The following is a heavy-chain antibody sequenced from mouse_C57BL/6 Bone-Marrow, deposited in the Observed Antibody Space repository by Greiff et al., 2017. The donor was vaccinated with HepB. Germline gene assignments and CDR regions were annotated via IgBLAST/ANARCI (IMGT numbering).Heavy chain of an antibody. J-gene: IGHJ3*01. CDR3: AIGGRLFYGFAWFAY. V-gene: IGHV1-74*01. Sequence: QVQLQQPGAELVKPGASVKVSCKASGYTFTSYWMHWVKQRPGQGLEWIGRIHPSDSDTNYNQKFKGKATLTVDKSSSTAYMQLSSLTSEDFAVSSCAIGGRLFYGFAWFAYWGQGTLVTVSA. CDR1: GYTFTSYW. CDR2: IHPSDSDT. D-gene: IGHD2-2*01.